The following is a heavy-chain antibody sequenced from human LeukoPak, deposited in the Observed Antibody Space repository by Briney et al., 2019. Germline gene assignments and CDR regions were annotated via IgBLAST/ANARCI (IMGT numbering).Heavy chain of an antibody. D-gene: IGHD3-10*01. CDR3: AKDWGNYFASGSSYLDY. Sequence: GGSLRLSCAASGFTFSSYWMQWVRQAPGKGLVWVSRINSDGSSTSYADSVKGRFTISRDNAKNTLYLQMNSLRPDDTAVYHCAKDWGNYFASGSSYLDYWGQGTLVTVSS. CDR2: INSDGSST. CDR1: GFTFSSYW. J-gene: IGHJ4*02. V-gene: IGHV3-74*01.